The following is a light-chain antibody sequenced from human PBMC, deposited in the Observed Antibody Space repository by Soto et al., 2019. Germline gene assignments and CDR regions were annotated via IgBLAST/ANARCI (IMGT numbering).Light chain of an antibody. CDR1: QSLTSYY. J-gene: IGKJ2*01. CDR3: QQYASSPYT. V-gene: IGKV3-20*01. CDR2: GAS. Sequence: EIVMTQSPGTLSLSPGDRATLSCRASQSLTSYYLAWYQQRPGQAPRLLISGASTRATGIPDRFTGTGSGADFTLTISRLEPEDFAVYYCQQYASSPYTFGQGTKVDI.